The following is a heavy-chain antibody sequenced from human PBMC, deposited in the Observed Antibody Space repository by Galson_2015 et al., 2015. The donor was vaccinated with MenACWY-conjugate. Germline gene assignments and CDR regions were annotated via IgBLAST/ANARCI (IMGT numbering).Heavy chain of an antibody. D-gene: IGHD3-3*01. Sequence: SVKVSCKASGYTFTSYYMHWVRQAPGQGLEWMGIINPSGGSTSYAQKFQGRVTMTRDTSTSTVYMELSSLRSEDTAVYYCARDITIFGVVRGGFDPWGQGTLVTVSS. V-gene: IGHV1-46*01. CDR1: GYTFTSYY. CDR3: ARDITIFGVVRGGFDP. CDR2: INPSGGST. J-gene: IGHJ5*02.